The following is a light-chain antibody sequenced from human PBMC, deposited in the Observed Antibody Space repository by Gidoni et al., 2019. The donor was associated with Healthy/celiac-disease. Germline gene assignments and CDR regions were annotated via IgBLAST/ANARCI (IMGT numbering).Light chain of an antibody. Sequence: QSVLTQPPSVSWAPGQRVTIPCTGSSSNIGAGYDVPWYQQLPGTAPKLLIYGNSNRPSGVPDRFSGSKSGTSASLAITGLQAEDEADYYCQSYDSSLSGSAVFGGGTKLTVL. CDR3: QSYDSSLSGSAV. CDR1: SSNIGAGYD. V-gene: IGLV1-40*01. J-gene: IGLJ2*01. CDR2: GNS.